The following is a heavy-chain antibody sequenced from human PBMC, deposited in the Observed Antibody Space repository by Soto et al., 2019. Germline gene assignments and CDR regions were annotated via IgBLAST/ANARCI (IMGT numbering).Heavy chain of an antibody. D-gene: IGHD6-6*01. J-gene: IGHJ4*02. CDR2: IFTRDSET. V-gene: IGHV5-51*01. Sequence: SLTISGKCPGHLFNNHWIGLVRQTPGKGLEWMGLIFTRDSETKTSPSFQGHVSFSVDNSINTVYLQWTSLKNTDTAVYYCAKDREYPRDYFHYWGQGTLVTVSS. CDR1: GHLFNNHW. CDR3: AKDREYPRDYFHY.